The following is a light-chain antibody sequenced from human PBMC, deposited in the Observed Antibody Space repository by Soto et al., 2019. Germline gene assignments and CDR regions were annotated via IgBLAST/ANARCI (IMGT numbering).Light chain of an antibody. CDR2: AAS. CDR1: QSISSY. V-gene: IGKV1-39*01. Sequence: DIQMTQSPSSLSASVGDRVTITCRASQSISSYLNWYQQKPGKAPKLLIYAASSLQSGVPSRFSGSVSGTDFTLTISSLQPEEFATYYCQQSYSTPWAFGQGTKVEIK. CDR3: QQSYSTPWA. J-gene: IGKJ1*01.